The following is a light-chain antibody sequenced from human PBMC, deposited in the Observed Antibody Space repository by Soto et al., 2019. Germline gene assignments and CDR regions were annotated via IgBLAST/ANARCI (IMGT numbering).Light chain of an antibody. V-gene: IGKV1-39*01. CDR1: QSINNY. J-gene: IGKJ5*01. CDR2: AAS. CDR3: QQSYRSPIT. Sequence: DIQMTQSPSSLSASVGDRATITCRASQSINNYLNWYQQKPGKAPNLLIHAASSLQSGVPPRFSGSGSGTDFTLTISNVQPEDFAIYYCQQSYRSPITFGQGTRLEIK.